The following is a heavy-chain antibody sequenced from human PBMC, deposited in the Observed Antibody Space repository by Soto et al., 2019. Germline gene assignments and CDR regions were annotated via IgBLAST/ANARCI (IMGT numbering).Heavy chain of an antibody. CDR1: GFTFSSYA. V-gene: IGHV3-30-3*01. J-gene: IGHJ6*02. Sequence: QVQLVESGGGVVQPGRSLRLSCAASGFTFSSYAMHWVRQAPGKGLEWVAVISYDGSNKYYADSVKGRFTISRDNSKNTLYLQINSLRAEDTAVYYCARGPGGYYSMDVWGQGTTVTVSS. D-gene: IGHD3-10*01. CDR2: ISYDGSNK. CDR3: ARGPGGYYSMDV.